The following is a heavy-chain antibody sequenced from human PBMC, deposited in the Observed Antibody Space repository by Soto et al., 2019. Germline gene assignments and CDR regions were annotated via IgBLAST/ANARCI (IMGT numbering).Heavy chain of an antibody. CDR1: GGSVSSGGYS. D-gene: IGHD1-26*01. J-gene: IGHJ6*02. CDR3: ARSLVTRIWRATIRYYSVMAV. Sequence: QLQLQESGEGLLKPSQTLSLTCAVSGGSVSSGGYSWGWIRQPLGKGLEWIGYIYHSGGTYYNPAFERRATISIARSLNQFSLKLASVFASDTAVSYCARSLVTRIWRATIRYYSVMAVRGQGTTVT. V-gene: IGHV4-30-2*01. CDR2: IYHSGGT.